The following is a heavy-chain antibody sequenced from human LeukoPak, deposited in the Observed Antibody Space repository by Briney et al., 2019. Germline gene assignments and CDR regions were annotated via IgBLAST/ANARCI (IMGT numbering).Heavy chain of an antibody. J-gene: IGHJ5*02. CDR2: ISGSGGST. CDR3: AKVGRIAVAGTWFDP. V-gene: IGHV3-23*01. CDR1: GFTFSSYG. D-gene: IGHD6-19*01. Sequence: PGGSLRLSCAASGFTFSSYGMSWVRQAPGKGLEWVSAISGSGGSTYYADSVKGRFTISRDNSKNTLYLQMNSLRAEDTAVYYCAKVGRIAVAGTWFDPWGQGTLVTVSS.